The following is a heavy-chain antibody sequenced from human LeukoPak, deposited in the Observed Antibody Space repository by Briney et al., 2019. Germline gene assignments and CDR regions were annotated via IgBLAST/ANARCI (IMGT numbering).Heavy chain of an antibody. CDR3: AKDIGAVAGLFDY. CDR2: ISWNSGSI. J-gene: IGHJ4*02. CDR1: GFTFDDYA. V-gene: IGHV3-9*01. D-gene: IGHD6-19*01. Sequence: PGRSLRLSCAGSGFTFDDYAMHWVRQAPGKDLEWVSGISWNSGSIGYADSVKGRFTISRDNAKNSLYLQMNSLRAEDTALYYCAKDIGAVAGLFDYWGPRTLVTVSS.